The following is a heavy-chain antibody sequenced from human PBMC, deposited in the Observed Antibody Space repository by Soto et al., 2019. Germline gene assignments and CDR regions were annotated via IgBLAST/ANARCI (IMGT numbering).Heavy chain of an antibody. CDR1: GFTFTSSA. CDR2: IVVGSGNT. D-gene: IGHD5-12*01. V-gene: IGHV1-58*01. CDR3: AAEAGRDGYNPSDY. Sequence: GASVKVSCKASGFTFTSSAVQWVRQARGQRLEWIGWIVVGSGNTNYAQKFQERVTITRDMSTSTAYMELSSLRSEDTAVYYCAAEAGRDGYNPSDYWGQGTLVTVSS. J-gene: IGHJ4*02.